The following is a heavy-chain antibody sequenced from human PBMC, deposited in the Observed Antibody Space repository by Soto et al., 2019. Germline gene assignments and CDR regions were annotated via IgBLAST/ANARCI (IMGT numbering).Heavy chain of an antibody. CDR2: ISAYNGNT. Sequence: ASVKVSCKASGYTFTSYGISWVRQAPGQGLEWMGWISAYNGNTNYAQKLQGRVTMNTDTSTSTAYMELRSLRSDDTAVYYCARRIRYDYGDPFDYWGQGTLVTVSS. CDR1: GYTFTSYG. D-gene: IGHD4-17*01. CDR3: ARRIRYDYGDPFDY. V-gene: IGHV1-18*01. J-gene: IGHJ4*02.